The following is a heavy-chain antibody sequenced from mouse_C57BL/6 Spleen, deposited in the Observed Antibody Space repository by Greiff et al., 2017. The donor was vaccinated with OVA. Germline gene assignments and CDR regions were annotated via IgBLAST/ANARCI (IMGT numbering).Heavy chain of an antibody. V-gene: IGHV1-26*01. CDR2: INPNNGGT. CDR1: GYTFTDYY. Sequence: EVKLQQSGPELVKPGASVKLSCKASGYTFTDYYMNWVKQSHGKSLEWIGDINPNNGGTSYNQKFKGKATLTVDKSSSTAYMELRSLTSEDSAVYYCARRGWLLPMDYWGQGTSVTVSS. J-gene: IGHJ4*01. D-gene: IGHD2-3*01. CDR3: ARRGWLLPMDY.